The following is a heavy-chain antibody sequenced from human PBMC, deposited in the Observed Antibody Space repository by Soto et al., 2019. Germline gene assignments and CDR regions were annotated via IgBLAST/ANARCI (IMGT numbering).Heavy chain of an antibody. J-gene: IGHJ6*02. V-gene: IGHV3-11*06. CDR3: ARDSDSSVPATAAANYYYGMDV. CDR1: GFTFSDYY. D-gene: IGHD2-2*01. CDR2: ISSSSSYT. Sequence: GGSLRLSCAASGFTFSDYYMSWIRQAPGKGLEWVSYISSSSSYTNYADSVRGRFTISRDNAKNSLYLQMNSLRAEDTAVYYCARDSDSSVPATAAANYYYGMDVWGQGTTVTVS.